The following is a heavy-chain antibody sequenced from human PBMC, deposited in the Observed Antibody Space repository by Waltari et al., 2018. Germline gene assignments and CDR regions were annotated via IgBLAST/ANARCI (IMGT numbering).Heavy chain of an antibody. Sequence: QVQLQQWGAGLLKPSETLSLTCAVYGGSFRGYYWSWLRQPPGKGLEWIGEINHSGSTNYNPSLKSRVTISVDTSKNQFSLKLSSVTAADTAVYYCARGRNSYYDFWSGYPTLFDYWGQGTLVTVSS. CDR1: GGSFRGYY. CDR3: ARGRNSYYDFWSGYPTLFDY. V-gene: IGHV4-34*01. D-gene: IGHD3-3*01. J-gene: IGHJ4*02. CDR2: INHSGST.